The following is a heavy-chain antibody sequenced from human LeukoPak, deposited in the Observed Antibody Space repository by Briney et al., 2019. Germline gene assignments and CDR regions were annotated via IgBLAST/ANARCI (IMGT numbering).Heavy chain of an antibody. Sequence: WGSLRLSCAASGFTFSSYSMNWVRQAPGKGLEWVSYISSSSSTIYYADSVKGRFTISRDNAKNSLYLQMNSLRDEDTAVYYCARDPPYYDSSGYFPDAFDIWGQGTMVTVSS. J-gene: IGHJ3*02. CDR1: GFTFSSYS. CDR3: ARDPPYYDSSGYFPDAFDI. CDR2: ISSSSSTI. V-gene: IGHV3-48*02. D-gene: IGHD3-22*01.